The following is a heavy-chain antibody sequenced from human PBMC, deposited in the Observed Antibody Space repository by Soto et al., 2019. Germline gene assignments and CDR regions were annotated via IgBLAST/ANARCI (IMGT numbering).Heavy chain of an antibody. V-gene: IGHV3-7*03. CDR2: IKEDGSEK. CDR3: AKDRAARGY. J-gene: IGHJ4*02. Sequence: PGGSLRLSCVVAGFTFSNYRMSWVRQAPGKGLEWVANIKEDGSEKKYVDSVKGRFTISRDNSKNTLYLQMNSLRAEDTAVYYCAKDRAARGYWGQGTLVTVSS. CDR1: GFTFSNYR. D-gene: IGHD6-6*01.